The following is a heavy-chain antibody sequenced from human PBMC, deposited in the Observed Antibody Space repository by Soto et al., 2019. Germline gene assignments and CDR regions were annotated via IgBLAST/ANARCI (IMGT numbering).Heavy chain of an antibody. V-gene: IGHV1-18*01. CDR1: GYTFTSYG. D-gene: IGHD2-8*01. CDR3: GRVMDGSTGSSAEYRQH. Sequence: ASVKVSCKASGYTFTSYGIHWVRPAPGQGLEWMVWISGYNGNTHYAQKFQGRVTMTTDTSTTTAYMDLRNLRSDDTAVYYCGRVMDGSTGSSAEYRQHRGQGTLVTVSS. J-gene: IGHJ1*01. CDR2: ISGYNGNT.